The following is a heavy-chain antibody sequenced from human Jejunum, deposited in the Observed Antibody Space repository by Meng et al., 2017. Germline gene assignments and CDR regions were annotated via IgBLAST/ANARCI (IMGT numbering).Heavy chain of an antibody. CDR1: GYSFISYW. CDR3: ARKDFDWSLGGMDV. D-gene: IGHD3-9*01. V-gene: IGHV5-51*01. CDR2: IYPGDSET. J-gene: IGHJ6*02. Sequence: GESLKISCQVSGYSFISYWIGWVRQMPGKGLEWMGIIYPGDSETRYNPSFQGHVTISVDKSIDTAYLQWSSLQASDTAIYFCARKDFDWSLGGMDVWGQGTTVTAP.